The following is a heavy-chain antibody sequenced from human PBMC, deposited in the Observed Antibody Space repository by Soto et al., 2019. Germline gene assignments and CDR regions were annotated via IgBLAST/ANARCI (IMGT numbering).Heavy chain of an antibody. Sequence: QVRLVESGGGVVEPGRSLRLSCTASGFSFSSYAMYWFRQPPGKGLEWVAVISHDGINKHYADSVKGRVTVSRDNSNHSLDLQLNSLRDEDTAMYYCARDMYSSDYFVKWFEPWGQGTLVTVSS. CDR1: GFSFSSYA. CDR2: ISHDGINK. V-gene: IGHV3-30-3*01. CDR3: ARDMYSSDYFVKWFEP. J-gene: IGHJ5*02. D-gene: IGHD6-19*01.